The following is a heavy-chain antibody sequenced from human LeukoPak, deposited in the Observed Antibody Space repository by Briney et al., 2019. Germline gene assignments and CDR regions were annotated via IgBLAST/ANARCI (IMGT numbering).Heavy chain of an antibody. Sequence: KPSETLSLTCAVYGGSFSGYYWSWIRQPPGKGLEWIGEINHSGSTNYNPSLKSRVTISVDTSKNQFSLKLSSVTAADTAVYYCASDYYDSSGFNWFDPWGQGTLVTVSS. J-gene: IGHJ5*02. V-gene: IGHV4-34*01. D-gene: IGHD3-22*01. CDR3: ASDYYDSSGFNWFDP. CDR2: INHSGST. CDR1: GGSFSGYY.